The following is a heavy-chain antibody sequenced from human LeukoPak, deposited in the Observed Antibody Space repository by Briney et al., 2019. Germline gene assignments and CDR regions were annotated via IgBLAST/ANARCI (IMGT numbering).Heavy chain of an antibody. CDR2: IKQDGSEK. V-gene: IGHV3-7*01. CDR1: GFTFSSYW. CDR3: ASPGGIGVRASLGY. J-gene: IGHJ4*02. Sequence: GGSLRLSCAASGFTFSSYWMSWVRQAPGKGLEWVANIKQDGSEKYYVDSVKGRFTISRDNAKNSLYLQMNSLRAEDTAVYYCASPGGIGVRASLGYWGQGTLVTVSS. D-gene: IGHD3-10*01.